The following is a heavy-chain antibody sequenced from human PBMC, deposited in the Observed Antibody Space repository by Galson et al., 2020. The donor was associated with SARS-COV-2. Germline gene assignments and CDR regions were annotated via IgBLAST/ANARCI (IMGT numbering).Heavy chain of an antibody. J-gene: IGHJ4*02. V-gene: IGHV3-74*03. D-gene: IGHD2-21*01. CDR3: ASLCDGQGY. CDR2: INPSGSTR. Sequence: PGGSLRLSCAASGFTSSRCWMRWVRQVPGEGLVWVSRINPSGSTRTYADSVKGRLTVSRDNAENTLYVQMNSLRAEDTAVYYCASLCDGQGYWGRGALVTVSS. CDR1: GFTSSRCW.